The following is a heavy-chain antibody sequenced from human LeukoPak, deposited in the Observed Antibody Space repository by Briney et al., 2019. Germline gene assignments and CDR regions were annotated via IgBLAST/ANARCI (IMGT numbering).Heavy chain of an antibody. D-gene: IGHD6-13*01. CDR1: GFTFSSYS. V-gene: IGHV3-48*04. CDR3: AREVRAAGCDY. J-gene: IGHJ4*02. CDR2: ISSSGSTI. Sequence: PGGSLRLSCAASGFTFSSYSMNWVRQAPGKGLEWVSYISSSGSTIYYADSVKGRFTISRDNAKNSLYLQMNSLRAEDTAVYYCAREVRAAGCDYWGQGTLVTVSS.